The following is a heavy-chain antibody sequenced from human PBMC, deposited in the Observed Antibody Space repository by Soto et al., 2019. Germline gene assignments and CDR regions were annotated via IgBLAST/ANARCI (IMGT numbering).Heavy chain of an antibody. D-gene: IGHD2-2*01. CDR1: GDAIYIGCYY. V-gene: IGHV4-31*11. CDR3: PRDGSSTAKWIDS. Sequence: SXEILSLTWAVSGDAIYIGCYYWTWIRQHPGKGLEWIGYIYHTGKTYYNPSLESRVTMSVDTSKNQFSLKLASVTAADTAVYYCPRDGSSTAKWIDSWGQGTLVTVSS. J-gene: IGHJ5*01. CDR2: IYHTGKT.